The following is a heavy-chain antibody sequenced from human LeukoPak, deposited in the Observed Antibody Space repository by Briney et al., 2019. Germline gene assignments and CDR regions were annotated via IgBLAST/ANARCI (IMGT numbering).Heavy chain of an antibody. J-gene: IGHJ4*02. CDR2: INHSGST. D-gene: IGHD5-12*01. V-gene: IGHV4-34*01. CDR1: GGSFSGYY. CDR3: ARRFSGDFDY. Sequence: SETLSLTCAVYGGSFSGYYWSWIRQPPGKGLEWIGEINHSGSTNYNPSLKSRVTISVDTSKNQFSLKLSSVTAADTAVYYCARRFSGDFDYWGQGTLVTVSS.